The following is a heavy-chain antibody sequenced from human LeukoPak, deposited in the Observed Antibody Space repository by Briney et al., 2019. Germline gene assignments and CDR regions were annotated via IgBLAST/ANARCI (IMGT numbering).Heavy chain of an antibody. D-gene: IGHD6-19*01. Sequence: GSLRLSCAASGFTFSDYYMSWIRQAPGKGLEWVSYISSSGSTIYYADSVKGRFTISRDNAKNSLYLQMNSLSAEDTAVYYCTRVGSSGWSEGYYFDYWGQGTLVTVSS. J-gene: IGHJ4*02. CDR2: ISSSGSTI. CDR1: GFTFSDYY. V-gene: IGHV3-11*04. CDR3: TRVGSSGWSEGYYFDY.